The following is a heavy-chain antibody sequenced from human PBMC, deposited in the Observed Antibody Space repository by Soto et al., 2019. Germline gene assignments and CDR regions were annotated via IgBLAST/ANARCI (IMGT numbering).Heavy chain of an antibody. Sequence: SGTLSLTCTVSGGSISSGDYYWSWIRQPPGKGLEWIGYIYHSGSTKYNPSLKSRVTISVDTSRTRFSLKLSSVTAADTAVYYCARSGDYSNYYYYYMDVWGKGTTVTVSS. CDR1: GGSISSGDYY. CDR3: ARSGDYSNYYYYYMDV. CDR2: IYHSGST. D-gene: IGHD4-4*01. J-gene: IGHJ6*03. V-gene: IGHV4-61*08.